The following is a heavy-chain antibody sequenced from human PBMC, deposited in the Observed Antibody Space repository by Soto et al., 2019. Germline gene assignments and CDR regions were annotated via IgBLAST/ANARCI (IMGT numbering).Heavy chain of an antibody. Sequence: PGGSLRLSWAASGFTLSSHWMSLIRQAQGKGLEWVANIKQDGSEKYYVDSVKGRFTISRDNAKNSLYLQMNSLRAEDTAVYYCARGRAWTTAFYYYYYYMDVWGKGTTVTVSS. CDR3: ARGRAWTTAFYYYYYYMDV. V-gene: IGHV3-7*01. CDR2: IKQDGSEK. J-gene: IGHJ6*03. D-gene: IGHD2-21*02. CDR1: GFTLSSHW.